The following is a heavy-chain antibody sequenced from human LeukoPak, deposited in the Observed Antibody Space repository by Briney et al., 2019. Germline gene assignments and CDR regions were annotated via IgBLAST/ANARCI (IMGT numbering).Heavy chain of an antibody. D-gene: IGHD2-2*01. CDR2: IYHSGST. J-gene: IGHJ3*02. CDR3: ARERIIVVSPATGAFDI. CDR1: GGSISSGGYY. Sequence: SETLSLTCTVSGGSISSGGYYWSWIRQPPGKGLEWIGYIYHSGSTYYNPSLKSRVTISVDRSKNQFSLKLSSVTAADTAVYYCARERIIVVSPATGAFDIWGQGTMVTVSS. V-gene: IGHV4-30-2*01.